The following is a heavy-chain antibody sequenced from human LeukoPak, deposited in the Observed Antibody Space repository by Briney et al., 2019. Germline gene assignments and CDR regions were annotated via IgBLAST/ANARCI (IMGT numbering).Heavy chain of an antibody. J-gene: IGHJ3*02. CDR2: VFSGGST. V-gene: IGHV3-53*01. D-gene: IGHD2-21*02. Sequence: GGSLRLSCAASGFTVSSNYMTWVRQAPGKGLDWVSLVFSGGSTYYADSVKGRFTISRDNSKNTLYLEMNSLRAEDTAVYYCARGYCGGDCYSDTAFDIWGQGTMVTVSS. CDR1: GFTVSSNY. CDR3: ARGYCGGDCYSDTAFDI.